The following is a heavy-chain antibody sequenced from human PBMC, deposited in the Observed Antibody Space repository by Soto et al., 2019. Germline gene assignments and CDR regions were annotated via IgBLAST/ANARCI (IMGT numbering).Heavy chain of an antibody. CDR3: AREYYYASASYRGMNV. D-gene: IGHD3-10*01. J-gene: IGHJ6*02. Sequence: PSESLSLTCPVCAASISPYYWTWIRQPPGKGLEWYGYIFSSGNTNYNPSLKSRVTISVDTSKYQFSLKLSSVTAASTAVYYCAREYYYASASYRGMNVWRQGTTVIVSS. V-gene: IGHV4-59*01. CDR2: IFSSGNT. CDR1: AASISPYY.